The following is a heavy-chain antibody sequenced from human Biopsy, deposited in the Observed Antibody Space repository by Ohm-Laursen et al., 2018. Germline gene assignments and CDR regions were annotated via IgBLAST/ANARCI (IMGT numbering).Heavy chain of an antibody. CDR3: AKGGHKAWLDS. D-gene: IGHD1-26*01. CDR2: INPSGGST. Sequence: ASVKVSCNASGYSFTSYYMHWVRQAPGQGLEWMGIINPSGGSTDYAQKFQGRVTMTRDTSTSTVYMELISLRSGDTAVYYCAKGGHKAWLDSWGQGALVTVSS. CDR1: GYSFTSYY. J-gene: IGHJ5*01. V-gene: IGHV1-46*01.